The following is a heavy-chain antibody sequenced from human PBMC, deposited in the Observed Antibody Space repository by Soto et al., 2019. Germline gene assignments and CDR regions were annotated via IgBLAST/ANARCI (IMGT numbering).Heavy chain of an antibody. J-gene: IGHJ5*01. V-gene: IGHV4-30-4*01. CDR3: ARGRYCLTGSCFPNWFDS. CDR2: IYKSATT. Sequence: PSETLSLTCSVSGDSISTVDYFWAWIRQPPGQTLEYIGYIYKSATTYYNPSSESRVAISLDTSKSQFSLTVTSVTAGDTAVYFCARGRYCLTGSCFPNWFDSWGRGTLVTVPS. CDR1: GDSISTVDYF. D-gene: IGHD2-15*01.